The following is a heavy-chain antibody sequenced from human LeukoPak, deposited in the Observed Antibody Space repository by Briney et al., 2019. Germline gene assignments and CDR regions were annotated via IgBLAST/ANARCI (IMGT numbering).Heavy chain of an antibody. V-gene: IGHV1-24*01. CDR1: GYTRTELS. Sequence: VKVSFTVSGYTRTELSMHWVRQAPGQGREGVGGFDPEDGETIYAQKFQGRGTMTEDTSTDTAYMELSSLRSEDTAVYYCARQEPSQGKYTGYEADFWGQGTPVAVSS. D-gene: IGHD5-12*01. CDR2: FDPEDGET. CDR3: ARQEPSQGKYTGYEADF. J-gene: IGHJ4*02.